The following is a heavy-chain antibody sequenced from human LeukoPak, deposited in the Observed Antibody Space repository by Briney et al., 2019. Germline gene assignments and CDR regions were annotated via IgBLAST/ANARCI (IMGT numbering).Heavy chain of an antibody. J-gene: IGHJ4*02. V-gene: IGHV1-46*01. CDR2: INPSGGST. D-gene: IGHD3-10*01. Sequence: ASVKVSCKASGYTFTSYYMHWVRQAPGQGLEWMGIINPSGGSTSYAQKFQGRVTMTRDTSTSTVYMELSSLRSEDTAVYYCASLNTYYYGSGSSDSPLDYWGQGTLVTVSS. CDR1: GYTFTSYY. CDR3: ASLNTYYYGSGSSDSPLDY.